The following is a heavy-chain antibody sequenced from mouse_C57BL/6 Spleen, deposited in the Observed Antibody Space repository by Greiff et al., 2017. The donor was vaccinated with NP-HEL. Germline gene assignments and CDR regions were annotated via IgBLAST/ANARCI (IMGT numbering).Heavy chain of an antibody. Sequence: EVKLVESGGGLVKPGGSLKLSCAASGFTFSDYGMHWVRQAPEKGLEWVAYISSGSSTIYYADTVKGRFTISRDNAKNTLFLQMTSLRSEDTAMYYCARPNYYYGSSYGAMDYWGQGTSVTVSS. CDR1: GFTFSDYG. V-gene: IGHV5-17*01. CDR3: ARPNYYYGSSYGAMDY. D-gene: IGHD1-1*01. J-gene: IGHJ4*01. CDR2: ISSGSSTI.